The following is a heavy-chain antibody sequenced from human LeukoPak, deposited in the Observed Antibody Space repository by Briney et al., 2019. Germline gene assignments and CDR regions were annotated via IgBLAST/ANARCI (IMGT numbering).Heavy chain of an antibody. CDR3: ARQGTYSSAIGMGY. Sequence: ASVKVSCKASGYTFTGYYMHWVRQAPGQGLEWMGWINPNSGGTNYAQKFQGWVTMTRDTSISTAYMEVNSLRSEDTAVYYCARQGTYSSAIGMGYWGQGTLVTVSS. J-gene: IGHJ4*02. CDR2: INPNSGGT. CDR1: GYTFTGYY. V-gene: IGHV1-2*04. D-gene: IGHD6-19*01.